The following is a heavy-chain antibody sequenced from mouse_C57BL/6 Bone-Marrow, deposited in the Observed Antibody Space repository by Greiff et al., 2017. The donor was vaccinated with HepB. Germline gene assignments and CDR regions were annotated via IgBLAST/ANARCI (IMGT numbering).Heavy chain of an antibody. CDR3: ARGGSIWYFDV. Sequence: VKLVESGAELTRPGASVKLSCKASGYTFTSYGISWVKQRTGQGLEWIGEIYPRSGNTYYNEKFKGKATLTADKSSSTAYMELRSLTSEDSAVYFCARGGSIWYFDVWGTGTTVTVSS. CDR1: GYTFTSYG. D-gene: IGHD1-1*01. V-gene: IGHV1-81*01. CDR2: IYPRSGNT. J-gene: IGHJ1*03.